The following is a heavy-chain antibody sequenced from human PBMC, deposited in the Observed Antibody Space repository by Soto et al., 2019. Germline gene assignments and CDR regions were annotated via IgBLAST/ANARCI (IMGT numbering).Heavy chain of an antibody. CDR3: ARGGVSTRTFDD. V-gene: IGHV5-51*01. Sequence: RGESLKISCKGSGYNFAGYWIAWVRQMPGKGLELMGIIYPSDSDTRYRPSFQGQVTISADKSISSAYLQWSSLRASDTAMYYWARGGVSTRTFDDWGQGTPVTVYS. D-gene: IGHD3-3*01. CDR1: GYNFAGYW. J-gene: IGHJ4*02. CDR2: IYPSDSDT.